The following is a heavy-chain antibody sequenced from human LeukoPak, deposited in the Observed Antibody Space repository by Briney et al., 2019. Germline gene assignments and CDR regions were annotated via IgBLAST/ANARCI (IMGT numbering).Heavy chain of an antibody. Sequence: GGSLRLSCAASGFTFSNACMHWVRQAPGKGLEWVAVISYDGSNKYYADSVKGRFTISRDNSKNTLYLQMNSLRAEDTAVYYCAKDYARLVIPDYWGQGTLVTVSS. J-gene: IGHJ4*02. CDR2: ISYDGSNK. V-gene: IGHV3-30*18. CDR3: AKDYARLVIPDY. D-gene: IGHD3-9*01. CDR1: GFTFSNAC.